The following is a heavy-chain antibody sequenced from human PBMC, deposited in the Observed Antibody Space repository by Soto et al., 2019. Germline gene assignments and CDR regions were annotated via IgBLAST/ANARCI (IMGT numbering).Heavy chain of an antibody. D-gene: IGHD3-22*01. J-gene: IGHJ6*02. CDR3: ARSKTYYYDSSSYPPGGMDV. Sequence: PGGSLILSCTASGFTVSSNYMSWVRQAPGKGLEWVSVIYSGGSTYYADSVKGRFTISRDNSKNTLYLQMNSLRAEDTAVYYCARSKTYYYDSSSYPPGGMDVWGQGTTVTVSS. CDR2: IYSGGST. CDR1: GFTVSSNY. V-gene: IGHV3-53*01.